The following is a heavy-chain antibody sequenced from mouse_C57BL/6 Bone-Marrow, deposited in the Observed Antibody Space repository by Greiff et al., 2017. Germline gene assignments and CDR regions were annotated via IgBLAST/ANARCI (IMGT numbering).Heavy chain of an antibody. V-gene: IGHV1-15*01. CDR2: IDPETGGT. CDR1: GYTFTDYE. D-gene: IGHD1-1*01. CDR3: TRNYYGRRNDY. Sequence: VQLQQSGAELVRPGASVTLSCKASGYTFTDYEMHWVKQTPVHGLEWIGAIDPETGGTAYNQKFKGKAILTADKSSSTAYMELRSLTSEDSAVYYGTRNYYGRRNDYWGQGTTLTVSS. J-gene: IGHJ2*01.